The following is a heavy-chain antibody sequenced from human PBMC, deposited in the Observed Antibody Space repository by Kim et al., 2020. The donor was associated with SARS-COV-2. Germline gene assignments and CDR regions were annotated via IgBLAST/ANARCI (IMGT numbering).Heavy chain of an antibody. CDR2: IYYSGNT. D-gene: IGHD3-22*01. V-gene: IGHV4-61*01. CDR3: ARSRDNTAYDRGMDV. CDR1: GGSVSGENYY. J-gene: IGHJ6*01. Sequence: SETLSLTCTVSGGSVSGENYYWSWIRQPPGKGLEWIGDIYYSGNTNYNPYLKSRVTISVDTSKDQFSLRLNSVTAADTAVYYCARSRDNTAYDRGMDVWG.